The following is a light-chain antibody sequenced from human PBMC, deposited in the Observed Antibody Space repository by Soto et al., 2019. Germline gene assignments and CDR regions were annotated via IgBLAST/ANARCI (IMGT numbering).Light chain of an antibody. V-gene: IGKV3-20*01. CDR1: QSVSSSS. CDR3: QEYGTSRT. J-gene: IGKJ1*01. Sequence: EIVVTQSPGTLSLSPGESTTLSCRASQSVSSSSLAWYQQRPGQAPRLLIYGASSRATGVPDRFSGSGSGTDFTITISRLEPEDFAVYYCQEYGTSRTFGQGTKVEIK. CDR2: GAS.